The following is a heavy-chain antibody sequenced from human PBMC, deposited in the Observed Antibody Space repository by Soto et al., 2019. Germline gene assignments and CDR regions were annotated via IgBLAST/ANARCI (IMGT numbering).Heavy chain of an antibody. CDR1: GGSISSYY. V-gene: IGHV4-59*12. D-gene: IGHD6-19*01. Sequence: QMQLQESGPGLVRPSETLSLTCTVSGGSISSYYWSWIRQPPGKGLEWIGYIYYNGNTNYNPSLKSRLTISVDTSKSQCSLRLSSVPAADTAVYYCAGGRQWLAFASWGQGSLVTVSS. CDR3: AGGRQWLAFAS. J-gene: IGHJ4*02. CDR2: IYYNGNT.